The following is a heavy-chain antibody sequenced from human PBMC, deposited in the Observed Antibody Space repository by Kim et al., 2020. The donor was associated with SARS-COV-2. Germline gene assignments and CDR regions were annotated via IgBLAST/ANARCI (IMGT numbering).Heavy chain of an antibody. V-gene: IGHV1-8*01. CDR2: MNPNSGNT. J-gene: IGHJ5*02. CDR1: GYTFTSYD. Sequence: ASVKVSCKASGYTFTSYDINWVRQATGQGLEWMGWMNPNSGNTGYAQKFQGRVTMTRNTSISTAYMELSSLRSEDTAVYYCARGPGVTIFGVVIGNWFDPWGQGTLVTVSS. D-gene: IGHD3-3*01. CDR3: ARGPGVTIFGVVIGNWFDP.